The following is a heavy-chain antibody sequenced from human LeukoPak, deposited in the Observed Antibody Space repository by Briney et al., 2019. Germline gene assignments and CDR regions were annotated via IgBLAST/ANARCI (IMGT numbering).Heavy chain of an antibody. CDR1: GFTFSSYE. D-gene: IGHD6-13*01. J-gene: IGHJ4*02. Sequence: PGGSLRLSYAASGFTFSSYEMNWVRQAPGKGPEWVSYVSGSGSTIYYADSVKGRFTISRDNAKTSLYLQMNSLRVEDTAVYYCARVAAVGKGVFDYWGQGTLVTVSS. CDR3: ARVAAVGKGVFDY. CDR2: VSGSGSTI. V-gene: IGHV3-48*03.